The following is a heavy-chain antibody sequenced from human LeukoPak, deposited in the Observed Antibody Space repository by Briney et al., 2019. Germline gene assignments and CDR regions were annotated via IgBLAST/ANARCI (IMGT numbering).Heavy chain of an antibody. V-gene: IGHV1-2*02. D-gene: IGHD1-26*01. J-gene: IGHJ4*02. CDR3: ARVWGGATERRLDY. CDR2: INANSGDT. Sequence: ASVKVSCKASGHTFTGYYMHWVRQAPGQGLEWMGWINANSGDTNYAQKFQGRVTMTRDTSISTAYMELSRLRSDDTAVYYCARVWGGATERRLDYWGQGTLVTVSS. CDR1: GHTFTGYY.